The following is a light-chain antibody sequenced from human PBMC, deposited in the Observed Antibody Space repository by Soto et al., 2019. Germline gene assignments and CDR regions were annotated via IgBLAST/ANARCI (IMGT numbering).Light chain of an antibody. CDR3: AAWDDSLNGVV. J-gene: IGLJ2*01. Sequence: QAVVTQPPSASGTPGQRVTISCSGSSSNIGVNTVNWYQQLPGTAPKLLIHTNNQRPSGVPDRFSGSKSGTSASLAISGLQSEDEADYYCAAWDDSLNGVVFGGGTKLTVL. CDR2: TNN. CDR1: SSNIGVNT. V-gene: IGLV1-44*01.